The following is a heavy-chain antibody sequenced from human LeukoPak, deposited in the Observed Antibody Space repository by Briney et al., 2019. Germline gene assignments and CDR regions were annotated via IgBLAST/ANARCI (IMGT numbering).Heavy chain of an antibody. CDR2: ISRSGDRT. D-gene: IGHD3-10*01. Sequence: PGGSLRLSCTASGFTFSSYAMNWVRQAPRKGLEWVSSISRSGDRTFYADSVKGRFTISRDNSKNTLYLQMSSLRAEDTAIYYCAKYNYYGSGSYYNDFDSWGQGTLVTVSS. CDR1: GFTFSSYA. J-gene: IGHJ4*02. V-gene: IGHV3-23*01. CDR3: AKYNYYGSGSYYNDFDS.